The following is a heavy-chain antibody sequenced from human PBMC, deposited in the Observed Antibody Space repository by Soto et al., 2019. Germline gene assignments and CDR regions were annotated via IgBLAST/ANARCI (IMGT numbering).Heavy chain of an antibody. CDR1: GGSISSSSYY. CDR3: ARLWFGELLGGPLNWFDP. CDR2: IYYSGST. Sequence: PSETLSLTRTVSGGSISSSSYYWGWIRQPPGKGLEWIGYIYYSGSTYYNPSLKSRVTISVDTSKNQFSLKLSSVAAADTAVYYCARLWFGELLGGPLNWFDPWGQGTLVTVSS. V-gene: IGHV4-30-4*08. D-gene: IGHD3-10*01. J-gene: IGHJ5*02.